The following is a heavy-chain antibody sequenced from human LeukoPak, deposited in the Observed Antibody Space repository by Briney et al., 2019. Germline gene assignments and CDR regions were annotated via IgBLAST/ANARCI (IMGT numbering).Heavy chain of an antibody. CDR2: IYYSGST. J-gene: IGHJ4*02. D-gene: IGHD3-22*01. V-gene: IGHV4-59*01. CDR1: GGSISSYY. CDR3: ASLYDSSGYSDY. Sequence: SETLSLTCTVSGGSISSYYWSWIRQPPGKGLEWIGYIYYSGSTNYNPSLKSRVTISVDTSKDQFSLKLSSVTAADTAVHYCASLYDSSGYSDYWGQGTLVTVSS.